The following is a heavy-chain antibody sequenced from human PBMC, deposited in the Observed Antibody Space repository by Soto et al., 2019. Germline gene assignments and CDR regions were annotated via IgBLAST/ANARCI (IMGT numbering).Heavy chain of an antibody. D-gene: IGHD2-15*01. CDR1: GFTFSSYA. Sequence: QVQLVESGGGVVQPGRSLRLSCTASGFTFSSYAMHWVRQAPGKGLEWVAFISYDGRHKFYADSVRGRFTISRDNSKNTLYLQMNSLRAEDTAVYYCARKRDSFDDWGQGTLVTVSS. J-gene: IGHJ4*02. CDR3: ARKRDSFDD. V-gene: IGHV3-30*04. CDR2: ISYDGRHK.